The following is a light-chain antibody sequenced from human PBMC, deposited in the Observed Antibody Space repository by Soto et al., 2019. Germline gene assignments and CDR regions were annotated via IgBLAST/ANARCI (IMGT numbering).Light chain of an antibody. J-gene: IGKJ2*01. CDR2: SAS. Sequence: EIVMTQSPATLSVSPGERATLSCRASQSISTGLAWYQQKPAQPPRLLIYSASTRATGVPARFTGSGSGSEFTLTISGLQSEDFAVYYCQQGHNWPLTFGQGTRLEI. V-gene: IGKV3-15*01. CDR1: QSISTG. CDR3: QQGHNWPLT.